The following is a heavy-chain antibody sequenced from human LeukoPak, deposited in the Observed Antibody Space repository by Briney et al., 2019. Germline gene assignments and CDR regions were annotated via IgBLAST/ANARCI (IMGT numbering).Heavy chain of an antibody. Sequence: GGSLRLSCAASGFTVSRNYMSWVRQAPGKGLEWVANINEEGSEKYYVDSVKGRFTISRDNAKSSLYLQMNSLRAEDTAVYYCARDLSLIALTDWGQGTLVTVSS. CDR3: ARDLSLIALTD. J-gene: IGHJ4*02. CDR2: INEEGSEK. CDR1: GFTVSRNY. V-gene: IGHV3-7*03. D-gene: IGHD3-22*01.